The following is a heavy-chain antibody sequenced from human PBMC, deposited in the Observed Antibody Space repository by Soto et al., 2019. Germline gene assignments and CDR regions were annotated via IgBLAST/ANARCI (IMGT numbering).Heavy chain of an antibody. D-gene: IGHD3-9*01. CDR2: FDPEDGET. CDR3: APGPAFVWLPHFDH. Sequence: GASVKVSCKVSGYTLTELSMHWVRQAPGKGLEWMGGFDPEDGETIYAQKFQGRVTMTEDTSTDTAYMELSSLRSEDTAVYYCAPGPAFVWLPHFDHWGKGTRVTFAS. CDR1: GYTLTELS. J-gene: IGHJ4*02. V-gene: IGHV1-24*01.